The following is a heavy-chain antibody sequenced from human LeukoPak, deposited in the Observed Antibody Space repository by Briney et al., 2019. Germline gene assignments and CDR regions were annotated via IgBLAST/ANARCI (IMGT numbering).Heavy chain of an antibody. CDR1: GFTFSSYA. J-gene: IGHJ4*02. CDR2: ISGSNNST. Sequence: GGSLRLSCAASGFTFSSYAMSWVRQAPGKGLEWVSTISGSNNSTYYADSVKGRFTISRDNSKNTLYLQMNSLRAEDTAVYYCAKHPGYYYDSSVYYHYWGRGTLVTVSS. D-gene: IGHD3-22*01. V-gene: IGHV3-23*01. CDR3: AKHPGYYYDSSVYYHY.